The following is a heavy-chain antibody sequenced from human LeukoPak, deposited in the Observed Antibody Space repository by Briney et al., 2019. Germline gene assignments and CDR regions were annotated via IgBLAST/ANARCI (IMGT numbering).Heavy chain of an antibody. V-gene: IGHV5-51*01. CDR3: AGQSRDGSKTRGYYFDS. J-gene: IGHJ4*02. D-gene: IGHD3-10*01. Sequence: GESLKISCQVSGYIFTNYWIGWVRQMPGKGLESMGIINPADSDTTYSPSFEGQVTISADKSIDTVYLQWSSLKASDTATYYCAGQSRDGSKTRGYYFDSWGQGTLVTVSS. CDR2: INPADSDT. CDR1: GYIFTNYW.